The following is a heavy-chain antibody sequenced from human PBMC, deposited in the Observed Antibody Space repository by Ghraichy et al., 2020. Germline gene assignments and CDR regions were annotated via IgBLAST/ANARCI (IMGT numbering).Heavy chain of an antibody. Sequence: ASVKVSCKASGYTFTSYHMHWVRQAPGQGLEWMGIVNPNSGSTSYAQKFQGRVTVTRDTSTSTVYMELSSLRSEDTAVYYCARVMYNSGSYFDYWGQGTLGTVSS. D-gene: IGHD6-19*01. V-gene: IGHV1-46*01. CDR3: ARVMYNSGSYFDY. CDR2: VNPNSGST. J-gene: IGHJ4*02. CDR1: GYTFTSYH.